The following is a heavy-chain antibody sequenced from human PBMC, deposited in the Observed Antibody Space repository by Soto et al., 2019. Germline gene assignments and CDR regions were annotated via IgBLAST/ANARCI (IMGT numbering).Heavy chain of an antibody. CDR2: TIPMFAAT. D-gene: IGHD4-4*01. V-gene: IGHV1-69*01. Sequence: QVQLAQSGAEVRKPGSSVKVSCRASGGSFSDFAFSWVRQAPGQDLEWMGGTIPMFAATKYAQRLQCRITINADACTRPVYLAQSSLTSDDSAVYYCARGGIVAVPAALSSYDDYTNYRFDSWGQGTLVSVSS. CDR1: GGSFSDFA. CDR3: ARGGIVAVPAALSSYDDYTNYRFDS. J-gene: IGHJ4*02.